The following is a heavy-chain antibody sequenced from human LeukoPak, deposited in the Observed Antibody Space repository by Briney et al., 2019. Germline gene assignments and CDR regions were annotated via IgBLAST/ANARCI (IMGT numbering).Heavy chain of an antibody. D-gene: IGHD5-18*01. CDR1: GYTFTGYY. Sequence: ASVKVSCKASGYTFTGYYMHWVRQAPGQGLEWMGWINPNSGGTNYAQKFQGRVTMTRDMSISTAYMELSRLRSDDTAVYYCARVREEHDTAMVKEGLWDYWGQGTLVTVSS. V-gene: IGHV1-2*02. CDR3: ARVREEHDTAMVKEGLWDY. J-gene: IGHJ4*02. CDR2: INPNSGGT.